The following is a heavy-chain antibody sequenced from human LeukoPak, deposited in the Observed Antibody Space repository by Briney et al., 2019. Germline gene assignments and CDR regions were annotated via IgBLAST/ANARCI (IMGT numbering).Heavy chain of an antibody. J-gene: IGHJ6*02. CDR2: IYYSGST. Sequence: NSSETLSLTCTVSGGSISSYYWSWIRQPPGKGLEWIGYIYYSGSTNYNPSLKSRVTISVDTSKNQFSLKLSSVTAADTAVYYCARLFRSVAVNAYYYYGMDVWGQGTTVTVSS. V-gene: IGHV4-59*08. D-gene: IGHD6-19*01. CDR1: GGSISSYY. CDR3: ARLFRSVAVNAYYYYGMDV.